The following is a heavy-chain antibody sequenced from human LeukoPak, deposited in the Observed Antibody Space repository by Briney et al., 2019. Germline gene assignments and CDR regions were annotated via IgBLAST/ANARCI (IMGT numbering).Heavy chain of an antibody. J-gene: IGHJ4*02. CDR1: GGSISSYY. D-gene: IGHD3-10*01. CDR2: IYYSGST. Sequence: KPSETLSLTCTVSGGSISSYYWSWIRQPPGKGLEWIGYIYYSGSTNYNPSLKSRVTISVDTSKNQFSLKLSSVTAAVTAVYYCARDRSIGGYFDYWGQGTLVTVSS. V-gene: IGHV4-59*01. CDR3: ARDRSIGGYFDY.